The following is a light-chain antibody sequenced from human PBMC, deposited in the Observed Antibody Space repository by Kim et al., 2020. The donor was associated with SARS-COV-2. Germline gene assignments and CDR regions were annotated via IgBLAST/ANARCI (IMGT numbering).Light chain of an antibody. J-gene: IGLJ2*01. CDR2: GKN. CDR3: NSRDSNDNVV. V-gene: IGLV3-19*01. Sequence: ALGQTVRIKCQGDSRRSYYATWDQQKPGQAPILVIYGKNNRPSGIPDRFAGSSSGNTASLTITGTQAGDEADYYCNSRDSNDNVVFGGGTQLTVL. CDR1: SRRSYY.